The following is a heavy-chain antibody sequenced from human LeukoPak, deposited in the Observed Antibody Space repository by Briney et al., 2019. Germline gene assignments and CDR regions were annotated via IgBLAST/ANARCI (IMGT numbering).Heavy chain of an antibody. V-gene: IGHV3-23*01. Sequence: QPGGSLRLSCAASGFTFSSYAMTWVRQAPGKGLEWVSVISGSSGGTYYADSVKGRFIISRDNFKNTVYLQMNSLRAEDTAVYYCAKEDDFGNHFDYWGQGTLVTASS. CDR1: GFTFSSYA. CDR3: AKEDDFGNHFDY. CDR2: ISGSSGGT. D-gene: IGHD4-11*01. J-gene: IGHJ4*02.